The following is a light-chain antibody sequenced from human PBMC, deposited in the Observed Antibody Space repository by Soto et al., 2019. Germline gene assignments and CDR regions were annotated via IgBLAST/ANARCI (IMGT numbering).Light chain of an antibody. CDR2: AAS. J-gene: IGKJ1*01. Sequence: DIQMTQSPSSLSASVGDRVTITCRASQSISSHLSWYQQKPGKAPKLLIYAASSLQSWVPSRFSGSGSGTDFSLTISSLQPEDFATYYCPQSYTTSWTFGQGTKVEFK. CDR1: QSISSH. CDR3: PQSYTTSWT. V-gene: IGKV1-39*01.